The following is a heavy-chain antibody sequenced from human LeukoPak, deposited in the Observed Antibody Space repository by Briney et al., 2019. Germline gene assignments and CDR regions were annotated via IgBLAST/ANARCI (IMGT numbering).Heavy chain of an antibody. Sequence: SETLSLTCTVSGGSISSYYWSWIRQPAGKGLEWIGRIYTSGSTNYNPSLKSRVTMSVDTSKNQFSLKLSSVTAADTAVYYCARSKPYGPPPYYYYYYMDVWGKGTTVTVSS. CDR1: GGSISSYY. V-gene: IGHV4-4*07. CDR2: IYTSGST. D-gene: IGHD4-17*01. CDR3: ARSKPYGPPPYYYYYYMDV. J-gene: IGHJ6*03.